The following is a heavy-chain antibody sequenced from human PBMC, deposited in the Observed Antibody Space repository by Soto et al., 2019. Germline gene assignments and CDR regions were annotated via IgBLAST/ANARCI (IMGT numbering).Heavy chain of an antibody. D-gene: IGHD3-10*01. J-gene: IGHJ6*02. CDR3: ARGPLLWGEV. Sequence: ASVKVSCKASGYTFSYYGIHWVRQAPGQRLEWMGWINAGNGNTKYSQKFQGRVTITRDTSASTAYMELSSLRYEDTAVYYCARGPLLWGEVSGQGTTVTVSS. CDR1: GYTFSYYG. CDR2: INAGNGNT. V-gene: IGHV1-3*01.